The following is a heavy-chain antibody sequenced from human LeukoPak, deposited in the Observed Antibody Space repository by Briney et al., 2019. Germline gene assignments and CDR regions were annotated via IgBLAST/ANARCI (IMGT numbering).Heavy chain of an antibody. V-gene: IGHV3-23*01. J-gene: IGHJ4*02. CDR3: AKDWITVTTLLFDY. D-gene: IGHD4-17*01. CDR2: ISGSGGST. Sequence: SGGSLRLSCAASGFTFSSYAMSWVRQAPGKGLEWVSAISGSGGSTYYADSGKGRFTISRDNSKNTLYLQMNSLRAEDTAVYYCAKDWITVTTLLFDYWGQGTLVTVSS. CDR1: GFTFSSYA.